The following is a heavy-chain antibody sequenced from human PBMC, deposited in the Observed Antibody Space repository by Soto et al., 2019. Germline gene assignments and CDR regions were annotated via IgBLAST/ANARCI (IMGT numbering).Heavy chain of an antibody. CDR2: IFYSGST. Sequence: SETLSLTCTVSGGSISSYYWSWIRQPPGKGLEWIGYIFYSGSTNYNPSLKIRVTISLDTSKNQFSLKLTSVTAADTAVYYCARDKITGLFDYWGQGTLVTVSS. CDR3: ARDKITGLFDY. CDR1: GGSISSYY. V-gene: IGHV4-59*12. D-gene: IGHD2-8*02. J-gene: IGHJ4*02.